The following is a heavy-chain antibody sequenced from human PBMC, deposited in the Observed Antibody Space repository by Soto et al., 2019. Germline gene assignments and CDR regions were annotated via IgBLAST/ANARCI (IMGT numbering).Heavy chain of an antibody. CDR2: ISYDGTNK. CDR1: GFTFSTYG. V-gene: IGHV3-30*18. CDR3: AKNRYCSGGSCYSHRSYYYGMDV. D-gene: IGHD2-15*01. Sequence: GGSLRLPCAASGFTFSTYGIHWVRQAPGKGLEWVVVISYDGTNKYYADSVKGRFTISRDNSKNTLYLQMDSLRADDTAVYYCAKNRYCSGGSCYSHRSYYYGMDVWGQGTTVTVSS. J-gene: IGHJ6*02.